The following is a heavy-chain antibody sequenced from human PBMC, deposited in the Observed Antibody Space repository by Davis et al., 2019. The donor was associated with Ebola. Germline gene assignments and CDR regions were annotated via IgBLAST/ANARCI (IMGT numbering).Heavy chain of an antibody. CDR2: INHSGST. Sequence: SETLSLTCAVYSGSFSGYYWSWIRQPPGKGLEWIGEINHSGSTNYNPSLKSRVTISVDTSKNQFSLKLSSVTAADTAVYYCARSGKYCSSTSCYTNWFDPWGQGTLVTVSS. J-gene: IGHJ5*02. V-gene: IGHV4-34*01. CDR1: SGSFSGYY. D-gene: IGHD2-2*02. CDR3: ARSGKYCSSTSCYTNWFDP.